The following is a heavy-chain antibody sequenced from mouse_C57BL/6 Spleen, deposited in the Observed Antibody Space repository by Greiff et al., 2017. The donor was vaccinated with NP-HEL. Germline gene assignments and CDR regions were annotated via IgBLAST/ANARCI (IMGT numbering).Heavy chain of an antibody. Sequence: EVKLMESGGGLVKPGGSLKLSCAASGFTFSDYGMHWVRQAPEKGLEWVAYISSGSSTIYYADTVKGRFTISRDNAKNTLFLQMTSLRSEDTAMYYCARWWLPSWFAYWGQGTLVTVSA. CDR1: GFTFSDYG. CDR2: ISSGSSTI. D-gene: IGHD1-1*02. J-gene: IGHJ3*01. V-gene: IGHV5-17*01. CDR3: ARWWLPSWFAY.